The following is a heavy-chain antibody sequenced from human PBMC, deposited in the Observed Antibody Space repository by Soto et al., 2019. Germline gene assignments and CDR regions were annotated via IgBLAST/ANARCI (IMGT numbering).Heavy chain of an antibody. Sequence: PSETLSLTCTVSGGSISSSSYYWGWIRQPPGKGLEWIGSIYYSGSTYYNPSLKSRVTISVDTSKNQFSLKLSSVTAADTAVYYCARPRSGSGNWFDPWGQGTLVTVS. CDR1: GGSISSSSYY. J-gene: IGHJ5*02. D-gene: IGHD3-10*01. CDR3: ARPRSGSGNWFDP. V-gene: IGHV4-39*01. CDR2: IYYSGST.